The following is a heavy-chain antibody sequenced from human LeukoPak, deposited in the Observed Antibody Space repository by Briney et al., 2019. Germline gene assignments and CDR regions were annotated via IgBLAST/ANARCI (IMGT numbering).Heavy chain of an antibody. CDR2: INPDGSTI. V-gene: IGHV3-74*01. CDR1: GFTFSNYW. D-gene: IGHD1-7*01. Sequence: PGGSLRLSCAASGFTFSNYWVHWGRQAPGKGLVWVSRINPDGSTINYADSVKGRFTISRDNAKTTLYLQMNSLRAEDTAVYYCATAGNYRFDYWGQGTLVSVSS. J-gene: IGHJ4*02. CDR3: ATAGNYRFDY.